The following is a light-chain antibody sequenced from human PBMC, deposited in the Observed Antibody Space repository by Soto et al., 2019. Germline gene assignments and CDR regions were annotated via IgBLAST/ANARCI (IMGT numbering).Light chain of an antibody. CDR2: DSS. J-gene: IGKJ1*01. CDR1: QSVSSN. CDR3: QQYNSFPWT. Sequence: EIVMTQSPATLSVSPGERATLSCRASQSVSSNLAWYQQKPGQAPRLLIYDSSTRATGFPDRFSGTASGTEFTLTISSLQPDDFATYYCQQYNSFPWTFGQGTKVDIK. V-gene: IGKV3D-15*01.